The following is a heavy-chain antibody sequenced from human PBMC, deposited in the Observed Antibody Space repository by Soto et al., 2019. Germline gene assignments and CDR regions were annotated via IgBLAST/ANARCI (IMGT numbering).Heavy chain of an antibody. D-gene: IGHD4-17*01. CDR3: ARKEASGEYVDY. Sequence: GAAVEVSCSXACYTFSRYGISCGRQAPGQGLEVMGGIRVYNGNTKYAQKVQDRVTMTTDTSTSTDYMELRSLRSDDTPVYYCARKEASGEYVDYWGQGTLVTVSS. J-gene: IGHJ4*02. CDR1: CYTFSRYG. CDR2: IRVYNGNT. V-gene: IGHV1-18*04.